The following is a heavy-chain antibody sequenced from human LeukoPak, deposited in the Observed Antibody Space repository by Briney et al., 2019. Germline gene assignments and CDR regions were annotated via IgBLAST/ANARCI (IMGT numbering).Heavy chain of an antibody. CDR2: IYYSGST. CDR1: GGSISSGGYY. CDR3: ASLHYYDSSGYYYLFDY. J-gene: IGHJ4*02. V-gene: IGHV4-31*03. Sequence: PSETLSLTCTVSGGSISSGGYYWSWIRQHPGKGLEWIGYIYYSGSTYYNPSLKSRVTISVDTSKNQFSLKLSSVTAADSAVYYCASLHYYDSSGYYYLFDYWGQGTLVTVSS. D-gene: IGHD3-22*01.